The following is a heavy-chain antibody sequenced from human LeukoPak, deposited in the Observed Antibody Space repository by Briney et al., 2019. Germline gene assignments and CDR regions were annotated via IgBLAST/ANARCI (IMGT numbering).Heavy chain of an antibody. CDR1: GFTFSTYA. V-gene: IGHV3-23*01. J-gene: IGHJ4*02. CDR2: ISGSGGDT. CDR3: AKQRTYFDY. D-gene: IGHD3/OR15-3a*01. Sequence: GGSLRLSCAASGFTFSTYAMSRVRQAPGKGLEWVSSISGSGGDTPYADSVKGRFTSYRDNSKNTLFLQMNSLRAEDTAVYYCAKQRTYFDYWGQGTLVTLSS.